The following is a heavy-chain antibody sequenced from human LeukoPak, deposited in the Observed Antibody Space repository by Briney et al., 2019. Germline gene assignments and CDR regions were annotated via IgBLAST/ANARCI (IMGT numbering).Heavy chain of an antibody. CDR2: ISGGGDGA. J-gene: IGHJ4*02. V-gene: IGHV3-23*01. D-gene: IGHD3-10*01. CDR1: GFTFSDYA. CDR3: TTSWPRVREGDQ. Sequence: GGSLRLSCAASGFTFSDYAMRWVRQAPGKGLEWLSEISGGGDGAYHADSVKGRFTISRDNSKNTLYLQMNSLRAEDTAVYYCTTSWPRVREGDQWGQGTLVTVSS.